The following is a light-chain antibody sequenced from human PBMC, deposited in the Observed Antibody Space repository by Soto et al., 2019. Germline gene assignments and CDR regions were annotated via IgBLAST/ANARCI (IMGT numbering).Light chain of an antibody. CDR3: QQLSRYPLT. J-gene: IGKJ4*01. CDR2: SAS. Sequence: DIQSTQSPSVLSASVGDTVTITCRASQALSNYLAWYQQKPGKAPDLLIYSASTLQSGVPSRFSGSGSETESSLTIRALQPEDFATYYCQQLSRYPLTFGGGTKVDIK. V-gene: IGKV1-9*01. CDR1: QALSNY.